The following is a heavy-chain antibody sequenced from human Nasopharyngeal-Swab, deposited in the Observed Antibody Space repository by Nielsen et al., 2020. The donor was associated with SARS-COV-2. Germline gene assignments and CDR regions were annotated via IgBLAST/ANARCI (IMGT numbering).Heavy chain of an antibody. V-gene: IGHV1-69*13. CDR1: GYTFTSYA. D-gene: IGHD6-19*01. Sequence: SVKVSCKASGYTFTSYAISWVRQAPGQGLEWMGGIIPIFGTANYAQKFQGRVTITADESTSTAYMELSSLRSEDTAVYYCASTPYSSGWYGPRSANYGMDVWGQGTTVTVSS. J-gene: IGHJ6*02. CDR2: IIPIFGTA. CDR3: ASTPYSSGWYGPRSANYGMDV.